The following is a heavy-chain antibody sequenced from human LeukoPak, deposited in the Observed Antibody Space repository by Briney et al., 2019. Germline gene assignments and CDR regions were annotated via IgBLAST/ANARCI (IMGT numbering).Heavy chain of an antibody. Sequence: GASVKVSCKASGYTFTSYYMHWVRQAPGQGLEWMGIINPSGGSTSYAQKFQGRVTMTRDTSTSTVYMELSSLRSEDTAVYYCAGGSAGTSDYYYYGMDVWGQGTLVTVSS. CDR3: AGGSAGTSDYYYYGMDV. CDR2: INPSGGST. J-gene: IGHJ6*02. V-gene: IGHV1-46*01. CDR1: GYTFTSYY. D-gene: IGHD6-13*01.